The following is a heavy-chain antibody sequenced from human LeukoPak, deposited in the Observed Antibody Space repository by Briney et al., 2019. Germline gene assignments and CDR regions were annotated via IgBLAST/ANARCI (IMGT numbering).Heavy chain of an antibody. Sequence: GESLKISCKGSGYSFTSYWIGWVRQMPGKGLEWMGIIYPGDSDTRYSPSFQGQVTISADKSISTAYLQWSSLKASDTAMYYCARLTITPSPGGYYYYYMDVWGKGTTVTISS. CDR3: ARLTITPSPGGYYYYYMDV. D-gene: IGHD5-12*01. CDR1: GYSFTSYW. J-gene: IGHJ6*03. V-gene: IGHV5-51*01. CDR2: IYPGDSDT.